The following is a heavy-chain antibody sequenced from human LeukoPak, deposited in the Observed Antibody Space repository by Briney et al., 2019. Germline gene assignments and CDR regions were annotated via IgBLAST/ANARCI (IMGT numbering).Heavy chain of an antibody. J-gene: IGHJ5*02. CDR2: IRYDGSNK. Sequence: GGSLRLSCAASGFTFSTYGMHWVRQAPGKGLEWVAFIRYDGSNKDYVDSVKGRFTISRDNSKNTLYLRMNILRAEDTAVYYCAKGPVGYCGGGSCYHWFDPWGQGTLVTVSS. D-gene: IGHD2-15*01. CDR3: AKGPVGYCGGGSCYHWFDP. CDR1: GFTFSTYG. V-gene: IGHV3-30*02.